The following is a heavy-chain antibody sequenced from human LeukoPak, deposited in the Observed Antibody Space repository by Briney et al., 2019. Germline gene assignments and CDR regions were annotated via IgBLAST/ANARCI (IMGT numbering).Heavy chain of an antibody. V-gene: IGHV1-24*01. J-gene: IGHJ6*02. CDR1: GYTLTELS. D-gene: IGHD4-17*01. CDR2: FDPEDGET. Sequence: GASVKVSCKVSGYTLTELSIHWVRQAPGKGLEWMGGFDPEDGETIYAQKFQGRVTMTEDTSTDTAYMELSSLRSEDTAVYYCARGNPLEGDYGFRTTYYGMDVWGQGTTVTVSS. CDR3: ARGNPLEGDYGFRTTYYGMDV.